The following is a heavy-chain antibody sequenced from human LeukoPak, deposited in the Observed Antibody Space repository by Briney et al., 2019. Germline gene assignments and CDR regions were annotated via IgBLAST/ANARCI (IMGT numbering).Heavy chain of an antibody. V-gene: IGHV1-69*13. J-gene: IGHJ4*02. Sequence: SVTVSCKASGGTFSSYAISWVRQAPGQGREWMGGIIPIFGTANYAQKFQGRVTITADESTSTAYMELSSLRSEDTAVYYCARTYGSGSYYPPADYWGQGTLVTVSS. CDR3: ARTYGSGSYYPPADY. CDR2: IIPIFGTA. D-gene: IGHD3-10*01. CDR1: GGTFSSYA.